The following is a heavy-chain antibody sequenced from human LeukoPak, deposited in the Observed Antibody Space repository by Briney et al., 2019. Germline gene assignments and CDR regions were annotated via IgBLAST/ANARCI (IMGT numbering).Heavy chain of an antibody. CDR1: GFTFSSYG. CDR2: ISYDGSNK. Sequence: GGSLRLSCAASGFTFSSYGMHWVRQAPGKGLEWVAVISYDGSNKYYADSVKGRFTISRDNSKNTLYLQMNSLRAEDTAVYYCAKDTGFGDYGGDYWGQGTLVTVSS. D-gene: IGHD4-17*01. CDR3: AKDTGFGDYGGDY. V-gene: IGHV3-30*18. J-gene: IGHJ4*02.